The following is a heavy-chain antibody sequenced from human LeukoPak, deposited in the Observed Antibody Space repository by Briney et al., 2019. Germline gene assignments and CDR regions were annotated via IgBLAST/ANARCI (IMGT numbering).Heavy chain of an antibody. CDR2: IKSTGDTT. D-gene: IGHD2-2*01. Sequence: ASVKVSCKTSGYTFTSYHMHWVRQAPGQGLEWVAIIKSTGDTTGYAQKFQGRVTVTRDTSTSTVYMDLSSLSSEDTAVYYCVREDAHTYYFDFWGPGTLVTVSS. CDR3: VREDAHTYYFDF. J-gene: IGHJ4*02. V-gene: IGHV1-46*01. CDR1: GYTFTSYH.